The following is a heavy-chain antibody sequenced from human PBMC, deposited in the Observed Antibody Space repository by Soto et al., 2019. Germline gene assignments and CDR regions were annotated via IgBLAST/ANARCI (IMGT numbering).Heavy chain of an antibody. CDR1: GFTFSSYG. V-gene: IGHV3-33*01. Sequence: QVQLVESGGGVVQPGRSLRLSCAASGFTFSSYGMHWVRQAPGKGLEWVAVIWYDGSNKYYADSVKGRFTISRDSSKNTLYQQLSSLRAEDTAVYYCARDQSPHCTNGVCYPYWGFDYWGQGTLVTVSS. J-gene: IGHJ4*02. CDR3: ARDQSPHCTNGVCYPYWGFDY. D-gene: IGHD2-8*01. CDR2: IWYDGSNK.